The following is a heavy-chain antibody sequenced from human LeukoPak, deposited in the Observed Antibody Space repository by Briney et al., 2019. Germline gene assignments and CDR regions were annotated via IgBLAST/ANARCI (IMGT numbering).Heavy chain of an antibody. CDR3: TREIGGASDY. D-gene: IGHD3-22*01. J-gene: IGHJ4*02. V-gene: IGHV3-49*04. Sequence: GGSLRLSCTGSGFTFGDYAMSWVRQAPGKELEWVSFTRSKAYGGTTEYAASVKGRFTISRDDSKSIAYLQMNSLKTEDTAVYYCTREIGGASDYWGQGTLVTVSS. CDR1: GFTFGDYA. CDR2: TRSKAYGGTT.